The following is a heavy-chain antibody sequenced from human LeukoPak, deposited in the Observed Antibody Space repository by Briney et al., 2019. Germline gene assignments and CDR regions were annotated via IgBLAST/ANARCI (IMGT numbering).Heavy chain of an antibody. CDR3: AREDGYGSSWYGRFDP. V-gene: IGHV4-61*02. Sequence: SETLSLTCSVSGGSISSGGYSWSWIRQPAGKGLEWIGRVSTRGSTSYNPSLKSRVTISFDTSKNQFSLKLSSATAADTAVYFCAREDGYGSSWYGRFDPWGQGTLVTVSS. CDR1: GGSISSGGYS. D-gene: IGHD6-13*01. CDR2: VSTRGST. J-gene: IGHJ5*02.